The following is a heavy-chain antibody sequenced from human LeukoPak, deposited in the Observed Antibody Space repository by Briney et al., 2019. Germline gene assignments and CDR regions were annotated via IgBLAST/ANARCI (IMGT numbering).Heavy chain of an antibody. V-gene: IGHV3-7*04. D-gene: IGHD6-13*01. CDR1: GFTFSSYA. J-gene: IGHJ5*02. CDR3: ARELIAAAGNNWFDP. CDR2: IKQDGSEK. Sequence: TGGSLRLSCAASGFTFSSYAMSWVRQAPGKGLEWVANIKQDGSEKYYVDSVKGRFTISRDNAKNSLYLQMNSLRAEDTAVYYCARELIAAAGNNWFDPWGQGTLVTVSS.